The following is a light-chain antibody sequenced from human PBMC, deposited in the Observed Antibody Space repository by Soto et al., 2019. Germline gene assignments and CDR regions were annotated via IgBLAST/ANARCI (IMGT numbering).Light chain of an antibody. J-gene: IGKJ1*01. CDR3: LQYNNLWR. CDR1: QSLGSN. V-gene: IGKV3-15*01. Sequence: EIVMTQSPATLSVSPGERATLSCRASQSLGSNLAWYQQKPGQAPRLLIYGASTRATGIPARFSGSGSGTDFTLTISSLQSEDFAVYYCLQYNNLWRFGQGTKVEIK. CDR2: GAS.